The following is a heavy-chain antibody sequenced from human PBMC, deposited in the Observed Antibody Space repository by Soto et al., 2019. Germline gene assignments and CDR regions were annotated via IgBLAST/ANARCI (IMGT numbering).Heavy chain of an antibody. Sequence: ASVKVSCKASGYNFSTYGINWVRQAPGQRLEWLGWSNPYNGNTKYVQKFQDRVTLTTDTSATTAYMEVRSLRSDDTAMYFCARGWVHPQGRGPFDSWGQGTLVTVSS. J-gene: IGHJ4*02. CDR3: ARGWVHPQGRGPFDS. CDR1: GYNFSTYG. CDR2: SNPYNGNT. V-gene: IGHV1-18*04. D-gene: IGHD3-16*01.